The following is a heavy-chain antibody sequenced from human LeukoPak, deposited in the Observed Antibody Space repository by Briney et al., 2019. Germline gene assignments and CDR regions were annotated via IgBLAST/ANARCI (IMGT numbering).Heavy chain of an antibody. CDR3: ASTYSSSWYWGYYMDV. Sequence: SVKVSCKASGGTFSSYAISWVRQAPGQGLEWMGGIIPIFGTANYAQKFQGRVTITADKSTSTAYMELSSPRSEDTAVYYCASTYSSSWYWGYYMDVWGKGTTVTVSS. D-gene: IGHD6-13*01. CDR2: IIPIFGTA. V-gene: IGHV1-69*06. CDR1: GGTFSSYA. J-gene: IGHJ6*03.